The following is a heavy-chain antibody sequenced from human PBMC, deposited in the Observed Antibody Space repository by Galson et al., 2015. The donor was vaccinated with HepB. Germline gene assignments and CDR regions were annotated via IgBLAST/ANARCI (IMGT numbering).Heavy chain of an antibody. Sequence: SLRLSCATSGFTFRSRGMHWVRQAPGKGLEWVAFISYDGSNKDYADSVKGRFTISRDNSKNTLYLQMKSLRAEDTAVYYCAKDNPTVAVVGGINWFDPWGQGTLVTVSS. J-gene: IGHJ5*02. CDR2: ISYDGSNK. V-gene: IGHV3-30*18. D-gene: IGHD2-21*01. CDR1: GFTFRSRG. CDR3: AKDNPTVAVVGGINWFDP.